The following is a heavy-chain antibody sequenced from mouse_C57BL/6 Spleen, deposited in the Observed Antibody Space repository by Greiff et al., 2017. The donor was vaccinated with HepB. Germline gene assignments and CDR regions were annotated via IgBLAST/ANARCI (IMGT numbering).Heavy chain of an antibody. J-gene: IGHJ3*01. Sequence: QVQLKQPGAELVKPGASVKLSCKASGYTFTSYWMHWVKQRPGQGLEWIGMIHPNSGSTNYNEKFKSKATLTVDKSSSTAYMQLSSLTSEDSAVYDCARVEDLRYGNSGAWFAYWGQGTLVTVSA. V-gene: IGHV1-64*01. CDR2: IHPNSGST. D-gene: IGHD2-1*01. CDR1: GYTFTSYW. CDR3: ARVEDLRYGNSGAWFAY.